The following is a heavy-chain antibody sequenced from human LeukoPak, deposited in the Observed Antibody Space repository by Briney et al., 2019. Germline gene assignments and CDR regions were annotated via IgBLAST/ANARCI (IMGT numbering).Heavy chain of an antibody. CDR2: IYTSGST. CDR1: GGSISSGNYY. CDR3: ARNRIATHDYYYYMDV. Sequence: PSETLSLTCTVSGGSISSGNYYWSWIRQPAGKGLEWIGRIYTSGSTNYNPSLKSRVTMSVDTSKNQFSLKLSSVTAADTAVYYCARNRIATHDYYYYMDVWGKGTTVTVSS. V-gene: IGHV4-61*02. J-gene: IGHJ6*03.